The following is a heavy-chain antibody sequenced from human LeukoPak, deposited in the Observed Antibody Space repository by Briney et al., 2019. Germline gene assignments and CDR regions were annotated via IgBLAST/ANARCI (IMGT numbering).Heavy chain of an antibody. CDR3: ARDAYYYDSSGYSEYYFDY. J-gene: IGHJ4*02. V-gene: IGHV1-3*03. D-gene: IGHD3-22*01. CDR2: INAGNGNT. Sequence: GASVKVSCKASGGTFSSYAISWVRQAPGQRLEWMGWINAGNGNTKYSQEFQGRVTITRDTSASTAYMELSSLRSEDMAVYYCARDAYYYDSSGYSEYYFDYWGQGTLVTVSS. CDR1: GGTFSSYA.